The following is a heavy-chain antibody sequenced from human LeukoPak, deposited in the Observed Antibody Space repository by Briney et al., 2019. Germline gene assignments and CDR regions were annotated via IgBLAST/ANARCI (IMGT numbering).Heavy chain of an antibody. J-gene: IGHJ3*02. D-gene: IGHD3-22*01. CDR1: GFTFSSYS. V-gene: IGHV3-48*02. CDR2: ISSTSSTI. CDR3: ARAAPYYYDSSGYSAFDS. Sequence: PGGSLRLSCAASGFTFSSYSMNWGRQAPGKGLEWVSYISSTSSTIYYADSVKGRFTISRDNAKNSLYLQMNSLRDEDTAVYYCARAAPYYYDSSGYSAFDSWGQGTMVTVSA.